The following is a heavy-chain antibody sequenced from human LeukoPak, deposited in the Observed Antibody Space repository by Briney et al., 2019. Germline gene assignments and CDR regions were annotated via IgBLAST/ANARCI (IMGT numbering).Heavy chain of an antibody. Sequence: GGSLRLSCAASGFTFSSYAMSWVRQAPGKGLEWVSAISGSGGSTYYADSVKGRFTISRDNSKNTLCLQMNSLRAEDTAVYYCVRDVWGDRDSYFDYWGQGALVTVSS. CDR3: VRDVWGDRDSYFDY. CDR1: GFTFSSYA. CDR2: ISGSGGST. V-gene: IGHV3-23*01. J-gene: IGHJ4*02. D-gene: IGHD2-21*01.